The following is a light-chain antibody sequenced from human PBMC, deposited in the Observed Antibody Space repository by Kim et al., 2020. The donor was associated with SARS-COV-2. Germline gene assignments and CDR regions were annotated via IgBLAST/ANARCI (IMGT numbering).Light chain of an antibody. Sequence: QSALTQPASVSVSPGQSITITCTGTSSDVGGYNYVSWYQQHPGKAPKLTIYDVSNRPSGVSNRFSGSKSGNTASLTISGLQAEDEADYYCSSYTGSSTLVFGGGTQLTVL. CDR2: DVS. J-gene: IGLJ2*01. CDR3: SSYTGSSTLV. V-gene: IGLV2-14*03. CDR1: SSDVGGYNY.